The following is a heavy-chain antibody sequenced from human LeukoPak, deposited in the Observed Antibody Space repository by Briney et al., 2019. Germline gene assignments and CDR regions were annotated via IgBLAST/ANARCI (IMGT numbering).Heavy chain of an antibody. V-gene: IGHV1-18*01. CDR1: GYTFTSYG. Sequence: ASVKVSCKASGYTFTSYGISWVRQAPGQGLEWMGWISAYNGNTNYAQKLQGRVTMTTDTSTSTAYMELRSLRSDDTAVYYCSRDLEGIVSSPLLCVYWGQGTLVTVSS. J-gene: IGHJ4*02. CDR2: ISAYNGNT. D-gene: IGHD5/OR15-5a*01. CDR3: SRDLEGIVSSPLLCVY.